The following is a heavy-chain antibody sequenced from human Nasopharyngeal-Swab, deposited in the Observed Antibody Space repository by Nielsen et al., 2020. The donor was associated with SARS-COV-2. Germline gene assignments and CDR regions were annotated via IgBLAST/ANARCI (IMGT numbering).Heavy chain of an antibody. Sequence: ASVKVSCKASGYTFTTYYIHWVRQAPGQGLEWMGWISAHNGNTKYQQKLQGRVTMTTDTSTSTAYMELRSLRSDDTAVYYCASGGYYDSSGYFPDFWGQGTMVTVSS. CDR2: ISAHNGNT. CDR1: GYTFTTYY. V-gene: IGHV1-18*04. J-gene: IGHJ3*01. D-gene: IGHD3-22*01. CDR3: ASGGYYDSSGYFPDF.